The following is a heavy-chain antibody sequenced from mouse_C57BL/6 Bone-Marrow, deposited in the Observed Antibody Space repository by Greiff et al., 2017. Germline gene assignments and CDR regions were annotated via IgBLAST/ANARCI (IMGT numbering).Heavy chain of an antibody. CDR1: GFNFTDDY. V-gene: IGHV14-4*01. J-gene: IGHJ3*01. D-gene: IGHD2-3*01. CDR2: IVPENGVT. CDR3: TTCGYYPWFAY. Sequence: VQLQQSGAELVRPGASVKLSCTASGFNFTDDYMHWVKQRPEQGLEWIGWIVPENGVTEYASKFQGKATITADTSSNTAYLQLSSLTSEDTAVYYCTTCGYYPWFAYGGQGTLVTVSA.